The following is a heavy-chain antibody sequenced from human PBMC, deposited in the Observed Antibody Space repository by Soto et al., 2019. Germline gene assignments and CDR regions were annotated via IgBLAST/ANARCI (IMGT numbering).Heavy chain of an antibody. Sequence: SVKVSCKASGYTFTRYYMHWVRQAPGQGLEWMGIINPSGGSTSYAQKFQGRVTMTRDTSTSTVYMELSSLRSEDTAVYYCARDQVTIFGVVIPYYYYGMDVWGQGTTVTVSS. CDR2: INPSGGST. D-gene: IGHD3-3*01. J-gene: IGHJ6*02. V-gene: IGHV1-46*01. CDR3: ARDQVTIFGVVIPYYYYGMDV. CDR1: GYTFTRYY.